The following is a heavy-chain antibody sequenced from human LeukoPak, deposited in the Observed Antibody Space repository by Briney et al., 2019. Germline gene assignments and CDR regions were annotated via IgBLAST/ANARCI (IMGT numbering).Heavy chain of an antibody. CDR1: GVTVSSHH. CDR3: ASDLLY. V-gene: IGHV3-53*01. CDR2: IYGVDGT. Sequence: GGSLTLSCAASGVTVSSHHMNWVRRAPGKGLEWVSVIYGVDGTSYADSVKGRFTISRDNSKNTVYLQMNSLRVEDTAVYYCASDLLYWGQGTLVTVSS. J-gene: IGHJ4*02. D-gene: IGHD2-15*01.